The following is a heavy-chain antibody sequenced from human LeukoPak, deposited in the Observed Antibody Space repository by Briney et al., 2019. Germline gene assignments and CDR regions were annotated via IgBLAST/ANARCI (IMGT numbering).Heavy chain of an antibody. CDR3: ARDLDVTADY. Sequence: PGGSLRLSCAASGFTFSSYSMNWVRQAPGKGLEWVSSISSSSSYIYYADSVKGRFTISRDNAKNSLYLQMNSLRAEDTAVYHCARDLDVTADYWGQGTLVTVSS. CDR2: ISSSSSYI. V-gene: IGHV3-21*01. CDR1: GFTFSSYS. J-gene: IGHJ4*02. D-gene: IGHD1-20*01.